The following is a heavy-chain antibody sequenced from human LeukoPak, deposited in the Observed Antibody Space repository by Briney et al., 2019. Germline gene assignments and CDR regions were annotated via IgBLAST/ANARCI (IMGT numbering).Heavy chain of an antibody. Sequence: SETLSLTCTVSGGSISSYYWSWIRQPAGKGLEWIGRIYTSGSTNYNPSLKSRVTMSVDTSKNQFSLKLSSVTAADTAVYYCAREKRGDFWSSQITSVDYWGQGTLVTVSS. CDR1: GGSISSYY. V-gene: IGHV4-4*07. CDR3: AREKRGDFWSSQITSVDY. CDR2: IYTSGST. D-gene: IGHD3-3*01. J-gene: IGHJ4*02.